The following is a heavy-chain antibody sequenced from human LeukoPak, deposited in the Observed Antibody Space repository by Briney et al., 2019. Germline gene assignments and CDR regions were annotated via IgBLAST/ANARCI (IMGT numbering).Heavy chain of an antibody. CDR2: ISYDGSNK. J-gene: IGHJ4*02. CDR3: ARGALGYCSGGSCYNDY. CDR1: GFILGSYE. V-gene: IGHV3-30*04. Sequence: PGGSLTLSCAASGFILGSYEMNWVRQAPGKGLEWVAVISYDGSNKYYADSVKGRFTISRDNSKNTLYLQMNSLRAEDTAVYYCARGALGYCSGGSCYNDYWGQGTLVTVSS. D-gene: IGHD2-15*01.